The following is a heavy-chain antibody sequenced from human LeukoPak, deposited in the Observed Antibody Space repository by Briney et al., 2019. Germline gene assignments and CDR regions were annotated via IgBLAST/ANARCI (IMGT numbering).Heavy chain of an antibody. V-gene: IGHV3-48*04. D-gene: IGHD3-10*01. CDR3: ARGGYYFDY. Sequence: PGGSLRLSCAASGFTFSDYSMIWVRQAPGKGLEWVSYISSSSGTIYYADSVKGRFTISRDNAKNSLYLQVNSLRAEDTAVYYCARGGYYFDYWGQGTLVTVSS. CDR2: ISSSSGTI. CDR1: GFTFSDYS. J-gene: IGHJ4*02.